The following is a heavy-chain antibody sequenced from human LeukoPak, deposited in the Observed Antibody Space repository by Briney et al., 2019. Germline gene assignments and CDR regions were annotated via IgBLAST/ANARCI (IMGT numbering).Heavy chain of an antibody. J-gene: IGHJ4*02. CDR2: INHSGST. CDR1: GGSFSGYY. Sequence: SETLSLTCAVYGGSFSGYYWSWIRQPPGEGLEWIGEINHSGSTNYNPSLKSRVTISVDTSKNQFSLKLSSVTAADTAVYYCARGALFYYDSSGYYDTSVFDYWGQGTLVTVSS. D-gene: IGHD3-22*01. V-gene: IGHV4-34*01. CDR3: ARGALFYYDSSGYYDTSVFDY.